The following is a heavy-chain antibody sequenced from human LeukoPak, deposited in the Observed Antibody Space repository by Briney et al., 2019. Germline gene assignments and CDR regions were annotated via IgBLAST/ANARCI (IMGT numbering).Heavy chain of an antibody. V-gene: IGHV4-59*08. CDR3: AGLGGIYLNYWCFDL. D-gene: IGHD2-15*01. CDR1: GGSISSYY. J-gene: IGHJ2*01. Sequence: SETLSLTCTVSGGSISSYYWSWIRQPPGKGLEWIGYIYYSGSTNYNPSLKSRVTISVDTSKNQFSLKLSSMTAADTAVYYCAGLGGIYLNYWCFDLWGRGTLVTVSS. CDR2: IYYSGST.